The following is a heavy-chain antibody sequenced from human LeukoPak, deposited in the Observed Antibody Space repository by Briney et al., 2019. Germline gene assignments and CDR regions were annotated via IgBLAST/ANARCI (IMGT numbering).Heavy chain of an antibody. CDR1: GGSISSSSYY. CDR2: IYYSGST. D-gene: IGHD3-22*01. J-gene: IGHJ4*02. V-gene: IGHV4-39*07. Sequence: PSETLSLTCTVSGGSISSSSYYWGWIRQPPGKGLEWIGSIYYSGSTNYNPSLKSRVTISVDTSKNQFSLNLTSVTAADTAVYYCARSLYYYDGVDYWGQGALVTVSS. CDR3: ARSLYYYDGVDY.